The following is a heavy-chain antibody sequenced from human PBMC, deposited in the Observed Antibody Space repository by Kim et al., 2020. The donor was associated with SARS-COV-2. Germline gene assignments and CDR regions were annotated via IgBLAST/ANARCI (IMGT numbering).Heavy chain of an antibody. CDR2: ISWNSGSI. CDR1: GFTFDDYA. CDR3: AKSLWFGEHYYYYGMDV. J-gene: IGHJ6*02. D-gene: IGHD3-10*01. V-gene: IGHV3-9*01. Sequence: GGSLRLSCAASGFTFDDYAMHGVRQAPGKGLEGVSGISWNSGSIGYADSVKGRFTISRDNAKNSLYLQMNSLRAEDTALYYCAKSLWFGEHYYYYGMDVWGQGTTVTVSS.